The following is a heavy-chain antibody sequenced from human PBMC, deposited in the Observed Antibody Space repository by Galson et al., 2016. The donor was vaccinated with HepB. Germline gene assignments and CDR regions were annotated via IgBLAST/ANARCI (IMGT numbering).Heavy chain of an antibody. CDR1: GFSLSHYG. CDR3: VREYYGRLEQ. Sequence: SLRLSCAASGFSLSHYGMTWVRLAPGRGLEWISFISNTSPTTYYADSVRGRFTTSSDNAKNSLYLELNSLSAEDAAVYFCVREYYGRLEQWGQGTLVTDSS. J-gene: IGHJ4*02. CDR2: ISNTSPTT. V-gene: IGHV3-48*04. D-gene: IGHD2-21*01.